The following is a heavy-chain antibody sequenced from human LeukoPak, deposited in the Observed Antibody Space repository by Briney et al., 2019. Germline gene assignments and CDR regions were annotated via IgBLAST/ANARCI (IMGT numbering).Heavy chain of an antibody. CDR1: GYTFTGYY. D-gene: IGHD3-22*01. CDR2: INPNSGGT. Sequence: ASVKVSCKASGYTFTGYYMHWVRQAPGQGLEWMGWINPNSGGTNYAQKFQGRVTMTRDTSISTAYIELSRLRSDDTAVYYCARVIKRIVNWFDPWGQGTLVTVSS. J-gene: IGHJ5*02. CDR3: ARVIKRIVNWFDP. V-gene: IGHV1-2*02.